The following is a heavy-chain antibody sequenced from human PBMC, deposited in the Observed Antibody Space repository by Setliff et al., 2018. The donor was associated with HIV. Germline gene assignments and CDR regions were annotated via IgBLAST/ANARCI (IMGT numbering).Heavy chain of an antibody. J-gene: IGHJ6*04. CDR3: LVAVEEDV. D-gene: IGHD5-12*01. V-gene: IGHV3-21*01. CDR1: GFSFRSYT. Sequence: GGSLRLSCAASGFSFRSYTMNWVRQAPGKGLEWVSSISSSSSYIYYADSVKGRFTISRDNANNSLYLQMNSLRAEDTAVYYCLVAVEEDVWGKGTTVTVSS. CDR2: ISSSSSYI.